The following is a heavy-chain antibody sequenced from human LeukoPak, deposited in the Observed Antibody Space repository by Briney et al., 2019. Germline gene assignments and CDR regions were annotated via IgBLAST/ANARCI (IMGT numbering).Heavy chain of an antibody. V-gene: IGHV3-48*01. D-gene: IGHD1-26*01. Sequence: GGSLTLSCAASGFTFSSYSMNWVRQAPGEGLEWVSYIRTSGSTIYYADSVKGRFTISRDNAKNSLYLQMSSLRAEDTAVYYCARRGATGQNWFDPWGQGALVTVSS. CDR1: GFTFSSYS. CDR3: ARRGATGQNWFDP. CDR2: IRTSGSTI. J-gene: IGHJ5*02.